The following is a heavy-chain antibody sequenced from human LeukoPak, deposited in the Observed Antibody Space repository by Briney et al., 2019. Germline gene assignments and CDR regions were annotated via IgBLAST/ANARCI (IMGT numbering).Heavy chain of an antibody. D-gene: IGHD3-22*01. V-gene: IGHV3-30*02. CDR3: AKAELVTMIMAQTDY. CDR1: GFTFSSYG. Sequence: GGSLRLSCAASGFTFSSYGMHWVRQAPGKGLEWVAFIRYDGSNKYYADSVKGRFTISRDNSKNTLYLQMNSLRAEDTAVYYCAKAELVTMIMAQTDYWGQETLVTVSS. CDR2: IRYDGSNK. J-gene: IGHJ4*02.